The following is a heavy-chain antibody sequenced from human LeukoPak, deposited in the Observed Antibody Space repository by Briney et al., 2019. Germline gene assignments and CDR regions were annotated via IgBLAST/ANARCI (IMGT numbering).Heavy chain of an antibody. CDR3: AREGYYDSSGYYWPDY. CDR2: IYTSGST. J-gene: IGHJ4*02. CDR1: GASISGRSYY. V-gene: IGHV4-61*02. D-gene: IGHD3-22*01. Sequence: SETLSLTCTVSGASISGRSYYWSWIRQPGGKGLEWIGRIYTSGSTNYNPSLKSRVTISVDTSKNQFSLRLSSVTAADTAVYYCAREGYYDSSGYYWPDYWGQGTLVTVSS.